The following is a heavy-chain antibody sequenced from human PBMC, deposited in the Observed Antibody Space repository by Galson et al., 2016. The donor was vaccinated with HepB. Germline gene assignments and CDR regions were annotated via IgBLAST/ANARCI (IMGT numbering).Heavy chain of an antibody. J-gene: IGHJ5*02. CDR3: IRAAPTTNWFDP. Sequence: SETLSLTCAVSGDSISSTNWWSWVRQPPGKGLEWIGEIYHSGSTNYNPSLTSRVTMPVDKSKNQFSLRLSSVTAADTAVYYCIRAAPTTNWFDPWGQGTLVTVSS. CDR1: GDSISSTNW. V-gene: IGHV4-4*02. D-gene: IGHD4-11*01. CDR2: IYHSGST.